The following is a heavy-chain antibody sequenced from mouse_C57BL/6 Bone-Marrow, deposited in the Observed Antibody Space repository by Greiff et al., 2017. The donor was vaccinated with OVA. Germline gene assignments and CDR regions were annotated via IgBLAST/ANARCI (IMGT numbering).Heavy chain of an antibody. CDR1: EYEFPSHD. Sequence: EVQVVESGGGLVQPGESLKLSCESNEYEFPSHDMSWVRKTPEKRLELVAAINSDGGSTYYPDTMERRFIISRDNTKKTLYLQMSSLRSEDTALDYCARRGDGYSNWYFDVWGTGTTVTVSS. J-gene: IGHJ1*03. CDR3: ARRGDGYSNWYFDV. CDR2: INSDGGST. D-gene: IGHD2-3*01. V-gene: IGHV5-2*01.